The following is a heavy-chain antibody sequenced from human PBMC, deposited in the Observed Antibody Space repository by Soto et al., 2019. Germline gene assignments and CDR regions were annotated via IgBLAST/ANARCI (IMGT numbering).Heavy chain of an antibody. J-gene: IGHJ6*02. CDR3: ARVDWSVVRGVIIRYYYGMDV. V-gene: IGHV1-18*01. D-gene: IGHD3-10*01. CDR2: ISAYNGNT. CDR1: GYTFTSYG. Sequence: ASVKVSCKASGYTFTSYGISWVRQAPGQGLEWMGWISAYNGNTNYAQKLQGRVTMTTDTSTSTAYMELRSLRSDDTAVYYCARVDWSVVRGVIIRYYYGMDVWGQGTTVTV.